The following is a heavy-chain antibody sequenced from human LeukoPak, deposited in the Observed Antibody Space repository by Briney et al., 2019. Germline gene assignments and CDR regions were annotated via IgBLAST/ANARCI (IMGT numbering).Heavy chain of an antibody. V-gene: IGHV3-7*01. J-gene: IGHJ4*02. CDR2: IKVDGSEK. CDR1: GFSFSRSW. Sequence: GGSLRLSRVASGFSFSRSWLSWVRQAPGKGLEWVANIKVDGSEKHYLDSVEGRFIISRDNPKNSLHLQMNNLRADDTAEYYCVRDGPFGSGTFGYWAQGTLVSVSS. CDR3: VRDGPFGSGTFGY. D-gene: IGHD3-10*01.